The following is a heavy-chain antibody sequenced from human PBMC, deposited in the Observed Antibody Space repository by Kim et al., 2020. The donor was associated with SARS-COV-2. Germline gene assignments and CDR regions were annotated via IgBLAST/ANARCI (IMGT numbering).Heavy chain of an antibody. D-gene: IGHD4-17*01. Sequence: SETLSLTCTVSGGSISSYYWSWIRQPPGKGLEWIGYIYYSGSTNYNPSLKSRVTISVDTSKNQFSLKLSSVTAADTAVYYCARAEPVTTVRFWVGRGTGASDAFDIWGQGTMVTVSS. CDR3: ARAEPVTTVRFWVGRGTGASDAFDI. CDR2: IYYSGST. CDR1: GGSISSYY. V-gene: IGHV4-59*01. J-gene: IGHJ3*02.